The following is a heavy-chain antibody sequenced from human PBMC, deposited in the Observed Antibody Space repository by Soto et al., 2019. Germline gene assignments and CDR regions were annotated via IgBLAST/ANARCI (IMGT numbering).Heavy chain of an antibody. J-gene: IGHJ4*02. V-gene: IGHV3-9*01. CDR3: ASGRGGSYGRYYFDQ. CDR2: ISWNSGSI. CDR1: GFTFDDYA. Sequence: EVQLVESGGGLVQPGRSLRLSCAASGFTFDDYAMHWVRQAPGKGLEWVSGISWNSGSIGYADSAKGRFTISRDNAKNSLYLQMTSLRAEDPALYYCASGRGGSYGRYYFDQWGQGTLVTASS. D-gene: IGHD1-26*01.